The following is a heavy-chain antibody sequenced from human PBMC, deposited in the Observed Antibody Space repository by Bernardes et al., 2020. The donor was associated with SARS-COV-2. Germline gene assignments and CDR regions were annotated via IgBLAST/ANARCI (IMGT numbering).Heavy chain of an antibody. CDR3: ATASYDSIWGTDD. CDR1: DGSFNGYS. V-gene: IGHV4-34*01. CDR2: INHRGAT. Sequence: SETLSLTCAYDGSFNGYSWTWIRQHPGKGLEWPGEINHRGATYYSPSLKSRITVSLDRTKNHFSLKLTSVTAADTAVYYCATASYDSIWGTDDWAQGTLVTVSS. D-gene: IGHD3-16*01. J-gene: IGHJ4*02.